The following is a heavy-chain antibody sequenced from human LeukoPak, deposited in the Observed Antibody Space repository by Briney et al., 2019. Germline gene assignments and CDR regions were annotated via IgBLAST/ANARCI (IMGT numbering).Heavy chain of an antibody. Sequence: ASVTVSCKASGYTFINSGITWVRQAPGQGLEWMGWISAYNGNTDYAQKFQGRVTMTTHTSTTTAYMHLTSLSSDDTAVYYCARGRDKGDYWGQGTLVTVSS. V-gene: IGHV1-18*01. CDR3: ARGRDKGDY. J-gene: IGHJ4*02. CDR2: ISAYNGNT. CDR1: GYTFINSG.